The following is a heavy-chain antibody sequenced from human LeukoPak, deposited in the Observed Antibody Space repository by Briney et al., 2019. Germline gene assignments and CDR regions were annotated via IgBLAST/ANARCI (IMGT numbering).Heavy chain of an antibody. D-gene: IGHD3-9*01. CDR1: GGSISSGGYY. V-gene: IGHV4-31*03. CDR3: ASAYYDILTGYSYYFDY. CDR2: IYYSGST. J-gene: IGHJ4*02. Sequence: PSETLSLTCTVSGGSISSGGYYWSWIRQHPGTGLEWIGYIYYSGSTYYNPSLKSRVTISVDTSKSQFSLKLSSVTAADTAVYYCASAYYDILTGYSYYFDYWGQGTLVTVSS.